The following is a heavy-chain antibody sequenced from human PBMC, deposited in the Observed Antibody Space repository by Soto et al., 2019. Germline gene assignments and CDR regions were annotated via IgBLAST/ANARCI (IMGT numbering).Heavy chain of an antibody. CDR3: AKDPWDYGDFPNWFDP. V-gene: IGHV3-23*01. CDR1: GFTFSSYA. J-gene: IGHJ5*02. Sequence: EVQLLESGGGLVQPGGSLRLSCAASGFTFSSYAMSWVRQAPGKGLEWVSAISGSGGSTYYADSVKGRFTISRDNSKNTLYRQMNSLRAEDTDVYYCAKDPWDYGDFPNWFDPWGQGTLVTVSS. CDR2: ISGSGGST. D-gene: IGHD4-17*01.